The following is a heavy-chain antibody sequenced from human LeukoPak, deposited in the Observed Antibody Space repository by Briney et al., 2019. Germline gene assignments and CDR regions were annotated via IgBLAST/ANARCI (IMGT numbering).Heavy chain of an antibody. J-gene: IGHJ2*01. CDR1: GGSISSYY. CDR2: IYISGSP. D-gene: IGHD6-13*01. V-gene: IGHV4-4*07. Sequence: SETLSLTCTVSGGSISSYYWSWIRQPAGKGLEWIGRIYISGSPNYNPSLKSRVTMSVDTSKNQFSLKLTSVTAADTAVYYCARVSSSWYQDWYFDRWGRGTLVTVSS. CDR3: ARVSSSWYQDWYFDR.